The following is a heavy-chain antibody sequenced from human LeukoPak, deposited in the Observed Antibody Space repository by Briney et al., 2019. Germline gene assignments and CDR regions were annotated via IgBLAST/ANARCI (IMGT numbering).Heavy chain of an antibody. V-gene: IGHV3-23*01. D-gene: IGHD3-22*01. Sequence: PGGSLRLSCAASGFTSSSSAMSWVRQAPGKGLEWVSAISGSAITTYYADSVKGRFTISRDNSKTTLYLHMNSLRAEDTAVYYCAKGTGYYYDSANYFDYWGQGTLVTVSS. CDR2: ISGSAITT. CDR3: AKGTGYYYDSANYFDY. CDR1: GFTSSSSA. J-gene: IGHJ4*02.